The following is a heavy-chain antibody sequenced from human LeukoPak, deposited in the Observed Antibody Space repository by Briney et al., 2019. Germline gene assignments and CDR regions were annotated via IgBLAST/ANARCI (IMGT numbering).Heavy chain of an antibody. D-gene: IGHD2-2*01. CDR2: ISSSGSSI. V-gene: IGHV3-11*01. CDR1: GFTFSDYY. Sequence: GGSLRLSCAASGFTFSDYYMTWRRQAPGKGVEWVSYISSSGSSIYYADSLKGRFTISRDNAKNSLYLHMTSLRAEETAVYYSAKDAAVVGPAREFDDWGQGTLVTVSS. CDR3: AKDAAVVGPAREFDD. J-gene: IGHJ4*02.